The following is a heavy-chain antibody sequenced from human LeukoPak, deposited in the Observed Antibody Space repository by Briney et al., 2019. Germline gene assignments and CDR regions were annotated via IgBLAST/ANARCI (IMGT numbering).Heavy chain of an antibody. CDR1: GGSFSSHY. Sequence: SETLSLTCTVSGGSFSSHYWSWIQQPPGKGLEWIGYIYYSGSTDYDPSLKSRVTMSLDTSKNQFSLNLSSVTAADTAVYYCARAVITFGGAVAKGFDCWGQGTLVTVSS. CDR3: ARAVITFGGAVAKGFDC. J-gene: IGHJ4*02. D-gene: IGHD3-16*01. CDR2: IYYSGST. V-gene: IGHV4-59*11.